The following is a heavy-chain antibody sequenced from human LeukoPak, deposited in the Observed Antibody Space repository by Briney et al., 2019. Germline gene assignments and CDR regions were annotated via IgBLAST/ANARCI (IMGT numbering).Heavy chain of an antibody. J-gene: IGHJ4*02. CDR1: GGTFSSYA. D-gene: IGHD5-18*01. Sequence: ASVKVSCKASGGTFSSYAISWVRQAPGQGLEWMGGIIPIFGTANYAQKFQGRVTITADESTSTAYMELSRLRSDDTAGYYCARVGYSYGEIDYWGQGTLVTVSS. CDR2: IIPIFGTA. CDR3: ARVGYSYGEIDY. V-gene: IGHV1-69*13.